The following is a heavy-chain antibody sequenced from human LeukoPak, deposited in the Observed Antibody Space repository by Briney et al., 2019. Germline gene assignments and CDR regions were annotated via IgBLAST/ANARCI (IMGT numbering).Heavy chain of an antibody. V-gene: IGHV1-2*02. J-gene: IGHJ5*02. CDR1: GYTFTGYY. Sequence: ASVKVSCKASGYTFTGYYMHWVRQAPGQGLEWMGWINPNSGGTNYAQKFQGRVTMTRDTSISTAYMELRSLRSDDTAVYYCARGGGSGWYYNWFDPWGQGTLVTVSS. CDR3: ARGGGSGWYYNWFDP. CDR2: INPNSGGT. D-gene: IGHD6-19*01.